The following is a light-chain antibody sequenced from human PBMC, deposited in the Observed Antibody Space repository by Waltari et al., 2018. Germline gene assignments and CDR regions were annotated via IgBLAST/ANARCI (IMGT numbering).Light chain of an antibody. CDR3: QQSYSPLT. J-gene: IGKJ4*01. Sequence: QMTQSPSSLSASVGDRVTITCRASQSISTYLNWYQQKPGKAPNLLIYAASSLQSGVPSRFSRSGSGTDFTLTISSLQPEDFATYYCQQSYSPLTFGGGTKVEIK. CDR1: QSISTY. V-gene: IGKV1-39*01. CDR2: AAS.